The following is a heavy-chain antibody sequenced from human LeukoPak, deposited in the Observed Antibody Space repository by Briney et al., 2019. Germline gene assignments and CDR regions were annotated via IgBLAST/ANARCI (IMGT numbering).Heavy chain of an antibody. V-gene: IGHV3-30*04. J-gene: IGHJ3*02. Sequence: GGSLRLSCAASGFTFSSYAMHWVRQAPGKGLEWVAVISYDGSNKYYADSVKGRFTISRDNSKNTLYLQMNSLRAEDTAVYYCARDRRIQHPTSAFDIWGQGTMVTVSS. CDR2: ISYDGSNK. D-gene: IGHD5-18*01. CDR1: GFTFSSYA. CDR3: ARDRRIQHPTSAFDI.